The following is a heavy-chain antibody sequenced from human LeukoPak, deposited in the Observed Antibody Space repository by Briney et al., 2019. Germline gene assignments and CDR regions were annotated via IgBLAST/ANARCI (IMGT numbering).Heavy chain of an antibody. CDR2: ISPGSSTI. V-gene: IGHV3-48*01. CDR3: ARDEGYYDSSGPIGY. D-gene: IGHD3-22*01. CDR1: GFTFSSYE. Sequence: GGSLRLSCAASGFTFSSYEMNWVRQAPGKGLEWVSYISPGSSTIYYADFAKGRFTISRDDGEKSLYLQMNSLRAEDTAVYYCARDEGYYDSSGPIGYWGQGTLVTVSS. J-gene: IGHJ4*02.